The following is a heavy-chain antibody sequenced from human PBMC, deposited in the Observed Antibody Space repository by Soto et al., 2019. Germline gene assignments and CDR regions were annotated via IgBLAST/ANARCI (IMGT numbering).Heavy chain of an antibody. CDR2: IIPILGSA. Sequence: SVKVSCKASGDAFSNYAICWVRQAPGQGLEWIGGIIPILGSANYAQKFQGRVTISADGSTNTANLELSSLRSEDTAVYYCARFKVGTTTDYYYGMDVWGQGTTVTVSS. CDR3: ARFKVGTTTDYYYGMDV. CDR1: GDAFSNYA. V-gene: IGHV1-69*13. J-gene: IGHJ6*02. D-gene: IGHD1-26*01.